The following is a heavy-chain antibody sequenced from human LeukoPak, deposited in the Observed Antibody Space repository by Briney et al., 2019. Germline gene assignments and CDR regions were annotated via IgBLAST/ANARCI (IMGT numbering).Heavy chain of an antibody. Sequence: PGGSLTLSCAVSGFTFSIHYMDWVRHPPGKGRELVGCTRNKANSYTTEHAASVKGRFSISRDDSKNPLYLQMNSLKTEDTAVYQCARATPDYISHHYMDVWGKGTTVTVSS. J-gene: IGHJ6*03. CDR2: TRNKANSYTT. CDR1: GFTFSIHY. D-gene: IGHD4-11*01. CDR3: ARATPDYISHHYMDV. V-gene: IGHV3-72*01.